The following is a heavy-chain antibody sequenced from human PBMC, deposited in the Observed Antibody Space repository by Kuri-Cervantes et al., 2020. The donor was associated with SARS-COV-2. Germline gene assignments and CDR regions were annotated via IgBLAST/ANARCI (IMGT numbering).Heavy chain of an antibody. V-gene: IGHV4-61*08. J-gene: IGHJ4*02. CDR3: ARAAYCGGDCYYYFDY. D-gene: IGHD2-21*01. CDR1: GASISTDDYY. CDR2: IYYSGST. Sequence: GSLRLSCTVSGASISTDDYYWSWIRQPPGKGLEWIGYIYYSGSTNYNPSLKSRVTISVDTSKNQFSLKLSSVTAADTAVYYCARAAYCGGDCYYYFDYWGQGTLVTVSS.